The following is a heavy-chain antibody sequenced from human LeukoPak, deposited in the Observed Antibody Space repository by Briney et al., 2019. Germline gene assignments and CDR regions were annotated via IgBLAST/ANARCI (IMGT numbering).Heavy chain of an antibody. D-gene: IGHD3-10*01. CDR1: GFTFSSYS. CDR2: ISSSSSYI. V-gene: IGHV3-21*01. Sequence: PGGSLRLSCAASGFTFSSYSMNWVRQAPGKGLEWVSSISSSSSYIYYADSVKGRFTISRDNAKNSLYLQMNSLRAEDTAVYYCARADRLWFGKSADFDYWGQGTLVTVSS. CDR3: ARADRLWFGKSADFDY. J-gene: IGHJ4*02.